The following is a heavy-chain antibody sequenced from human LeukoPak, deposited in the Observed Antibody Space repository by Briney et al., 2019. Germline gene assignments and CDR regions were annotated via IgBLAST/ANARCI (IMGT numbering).Heavy chain of an antibody. D-gene: IGHD3-22*01. J-gene: IGHJ5*02. CDR1: GASISRYY. V-gene: IGHV4-59*07. CDR3: ARHRYYYDSSGYYYQP. Sequence: PSDTLSLTCTVSGASISRYYWSWIRQPPGKGLEWIGYIYYSGSTNYNPSLKSRVTISVDTSKNQFSLRLSSVTAADTAVYYCARHRYYYDSSGYYYQPWGQGTLVTVSS. CDR2: IYYSGST.